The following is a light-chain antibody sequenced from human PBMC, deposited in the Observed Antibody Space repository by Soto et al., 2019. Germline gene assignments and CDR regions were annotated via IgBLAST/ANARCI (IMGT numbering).Light chain of an antibody. CDR3: TSYTSTSTYV. Sequence: QSALTQPASVSGPPGQSITISCTGTSSDVGAYNYVSWYQHHPGKAPRLVIYDVTNRPSGISDRFSGSKSGNTASLTISGLLAEHEADYYCTSYTSTSTYVFGTGTQLTVL. J-gene: IGLJ1*01. V-gene: IGLV2-14*01. CDR1: SSDVGAYNY. CDR2: DVT.